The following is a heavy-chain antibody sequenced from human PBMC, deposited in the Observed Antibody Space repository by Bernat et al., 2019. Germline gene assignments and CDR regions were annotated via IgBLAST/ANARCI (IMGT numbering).Heavy chain of an antibody. J-gene: IGHJ6*03. Sequence: QVQLVESGGAVVQPGRSLRLSCAASGFTFGSYGMHWVRQAPGKGLEWVALLLSDGSDEYYADSVKGRFTISRDIPKNALYLQMNRLRVEDTAVYFCARAGFGTVSYFYYYMDVWGKGTTVAVSS. V-gene: IGHV3-33*01. CDR3: ARAGFGTVSYFYYYMDV. D-gene: IGHD1-1*01. CDR1: GFTFGSYG. CDR2: LLSDGSDE.